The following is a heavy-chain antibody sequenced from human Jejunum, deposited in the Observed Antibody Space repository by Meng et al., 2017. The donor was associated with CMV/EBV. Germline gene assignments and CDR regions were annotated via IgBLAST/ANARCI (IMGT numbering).Heavy chain of an antibody. CDR3: ARGPGASTREGFDH. J-gene: IGHJ4*02. CDR2: FYSSDTY. V-gene: IGHV4-4*07. D-gene: IGHD1-26*01. Sequence: QVQLQESGPGLVKPSETLSLTCTVSGGSINNYYWSWIRQSAGKGLEWIGRFYSSDTYNYHPSLNSRVTMSLDTSKKQFSLILSSVTAADTARYYCARGPGASTREGFDHWGLGTLVTVS. CDR1: GGSINNYY.